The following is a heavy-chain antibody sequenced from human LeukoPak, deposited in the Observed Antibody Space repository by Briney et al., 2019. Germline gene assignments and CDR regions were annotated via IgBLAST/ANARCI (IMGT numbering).Heavy chain of an antibody. CDR1: GLTVSSNY. CDR3: AGGLGYARSY. CDR2: TYSGGST. J-gene: IGHJ4*02. V-gene: IGHV3-66*01. Sequence: GGSLILSCVPSGLTVSSNYMSWVRQAPGKGLEWVSVTYSGGSTDYADSVKGRFTISRDTSKNTLYLQMNSLRAEDTAVYYCAGGLGYARSYWGQGTLVTVSS. D-gene: IGHD2-2*01.